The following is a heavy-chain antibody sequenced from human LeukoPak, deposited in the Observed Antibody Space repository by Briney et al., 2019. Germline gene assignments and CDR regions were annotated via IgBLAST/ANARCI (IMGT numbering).Heavy chain of an antibody. CDR2: FDPEDGET. CDR3: ASQNETVTTILTFDY. CDR1: GYTLTELS. D-gene: IGHD4-11*01. Sequence: ASVKVSCKVSGYTLTELSMHWVRQAPGKGLEWMGGFDPEDGETIYAQKFQGRVTMTEDTSTDTAYMELSSLRSEDTAVYYCASQNETVTTILTFDYWGQGTLVTVSS. V-gene: IGHV1-24*01. J-gene: IGHJ4*02.